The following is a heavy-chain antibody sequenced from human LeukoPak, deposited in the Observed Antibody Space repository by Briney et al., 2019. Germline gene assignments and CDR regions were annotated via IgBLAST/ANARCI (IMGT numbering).Heavy chain of an antibody. V-gene: IGHV4-34*01. D-gene: IGHD5-18*01. CDR1: GGSFSGYY. Sequence: SETLSLTCAVYGGSFSGYYWSWIRQPPGKGLEWIGEINHSGSTNYNPSLKSRVTISVDTSKNQFSLKLSSVTAADTAVYYCARVRSGGRGYSYGSAYYFDYWGQGTLVTVSS. CDR2: INHSGST. J-gene: IGHJ4*02. CDR3: ARVRSGGRGYSYGSAYYFDY.